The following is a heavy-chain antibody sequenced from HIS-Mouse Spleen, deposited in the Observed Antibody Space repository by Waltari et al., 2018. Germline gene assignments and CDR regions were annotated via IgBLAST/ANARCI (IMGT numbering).Heavy chain of an antibody. D-gene: IGHD6-13*01. CDR1: GFTFISFG. J-gene: IGHJ1*01. CDR3: AKDQPGIAAAGRSGGFQH. CDR2: ISYDGSNK. Sequence: QVQLVESGGGVVQPGRSLRLPCAHSGFTFISFGMPWVRQAPGKGLEWVAVISYDGSNKYYADSVKGRFTISRDNSKNTLYLQMNSLRAEDTAVYYCAKDQPGIAAAGRSGGFQHWGQGTLVTVSS. V-gene: IGHV3-30*18.